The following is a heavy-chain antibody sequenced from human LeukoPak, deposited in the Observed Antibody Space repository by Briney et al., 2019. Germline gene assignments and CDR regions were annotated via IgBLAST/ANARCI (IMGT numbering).Heavy chain of an antibody. V-gene: IGHV4-34*01. D-gene: IGHD6-13*01. J-gene: IGHJ4*02. CDR1: GGSFSGYY. CDR2: INHSGST. CDR3: ARRSGLMRIAAAGTFDY. Sequence: PSETLSLTCAVYGGSFSGYYWSWIRQPPGKGLEWIGEINHSGSTNYNPSLKSRVTISVDTSKNQFSLKLSSVTAADTAVYYCARRSGLMRIAAAGTFDYWGQGTLVTVSS.